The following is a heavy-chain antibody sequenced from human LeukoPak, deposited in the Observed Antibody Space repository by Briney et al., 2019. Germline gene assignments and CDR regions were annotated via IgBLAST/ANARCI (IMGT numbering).Heavy chain of an antibody. CDR1: GFTFSSYA. J-gene: IGHJ6*03. CDR3: ARDAPHIVVVPAAISMDV. D-gene: IGHD2-2*01. V-gene: IGHV3-23*01. Sequence: GGSLRLSCAASGFTFSSYAMSWVRQAPGKGLEWVSAISGSGGSTYYADSVKGRFTISRDNSKNTLYLQMNSLRAEDTAVYYCARDAPHIVVVPAAISMDVWGKGTTVTVSS. CDR2: ISGSGGST.